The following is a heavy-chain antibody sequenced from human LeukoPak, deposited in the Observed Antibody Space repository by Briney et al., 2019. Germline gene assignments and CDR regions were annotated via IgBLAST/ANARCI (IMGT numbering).Heavy chain of an antibody. CDR2: INEDGSNK. CDR1: GFSFSNHY. Sequence: GGSLRLSCTASGFSFSNHYMRWIRQAPGKGLEWVANINEDGSNKWHLGSVKGRFTVSRDNARNSLYLQMNSLRVEDTAVYYCTRVIVAVPGYFNYFDFWGQGVLVTVSS. CDR3: TRVIVAVPGYFNYFDF. V-gene: IGHV3-7*01. D-gene: IGHD6-19*01. J-gene: IGHJ4*02.